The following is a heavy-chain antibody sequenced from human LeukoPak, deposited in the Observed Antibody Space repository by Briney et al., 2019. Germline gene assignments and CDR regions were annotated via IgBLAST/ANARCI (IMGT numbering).Heavy chain of an antibody. V-gene: IGHV3-30-3*01. CDR3: AKDGGSGGD. D-gene: IGHD2-15*01. CDR2: ISYDGYDK. CDR1: GFTFNDYA. Sequence: GRSLRLSCAASGFTFNDYAMYWVRQAPGKGLEWVTLISYDGYDKSYADSVRGRFTISRDNSRNTLYLQMNSLRAEDTAVYYCAKDGGSGGDWGQGTLVTVSS. J-gene: IGHJ4*02.